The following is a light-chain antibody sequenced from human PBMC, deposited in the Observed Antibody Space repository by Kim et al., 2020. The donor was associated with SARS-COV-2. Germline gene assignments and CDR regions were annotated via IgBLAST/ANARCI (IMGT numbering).Light chain of an antibody. CDR3: LQEYDYQLT. CDR1: QGIRKD. V-gene: IGKV1-6*01. J-gene: IGKJ4*01. Sequence: AWVGDKVTMAGRASQGIRKDVAWYQQKPRAAAKLLIHDASNLQSGVPSRLSGSGAGTDFTLTNNNLQPDDFATYYCLQEYDYQLTFGGGTKVDIK. CDR2: DAS.